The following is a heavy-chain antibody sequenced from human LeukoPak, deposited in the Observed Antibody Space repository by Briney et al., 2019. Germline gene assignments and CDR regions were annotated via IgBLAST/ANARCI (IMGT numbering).Heavy chain of an antibody. CDR3: ARNSVAAAGLFDY. Sequence: SVKVSCKASGGSFSSYVITWVRQAPGQGLEWMGRIIPVLGVSNFAQKFEGRVTITADKSTNTAHMELRRLESGDTAVYYCARNSVAAAGLFDYWGQGTLVTVSS. J-gene: IGHJ4*02. CDR1: GGSFSSYV. D-gene: IGHD6-13*01. V-gene: IGHV1-69*04. CDR2: IIPVLGVS.